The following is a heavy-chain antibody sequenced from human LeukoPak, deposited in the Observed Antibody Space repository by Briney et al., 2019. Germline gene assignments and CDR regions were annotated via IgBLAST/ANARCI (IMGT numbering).Heavy chain of an antibody. V-gene: IGHV4-39*01. CDR1: GGSISSSSFF. D-gene: IGHD2-2*01. Sequence: SETLSLTCAVSGGSISSSSFFWAWIRQPPGKGLEWIGTVSYSGTTYYSPSLKSRVTISVDTSKNQFSLRLTSVTAADTALYYCAKLTCSSTFCPLDYWGQGTLVTVSS. CDR3: AKLTCSSTFCPLDY. J-gene: IGHJ4*02. CDR2: VSYSGTT.